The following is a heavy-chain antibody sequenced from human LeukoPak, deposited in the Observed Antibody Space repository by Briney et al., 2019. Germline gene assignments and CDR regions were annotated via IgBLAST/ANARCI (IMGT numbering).Heavy chain of an antibody. J-gene: IGHJ4*02. CDR1: GFTFSSYA. CDR2: ISGSGGST. V-gene: IGHV3-23*01. CDR3: AKSPSGWPLYHFDY. Sequence: GGSLGLSCAASGFTFSSYAMSWVRQAPGKGLEWVSAISGSGGSTYYADSVKGRFTISRDNSKNTLYLQMNSLRAEDTAVYYCAKSPSGWPLYHFDYWGQGTLVTVSS. D-gene: IGHD6-19*01.